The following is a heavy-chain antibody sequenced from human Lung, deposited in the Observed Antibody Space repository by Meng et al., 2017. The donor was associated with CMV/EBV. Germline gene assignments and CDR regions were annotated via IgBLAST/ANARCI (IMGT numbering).Heavy chain of an antibody. Sequence: QVPLVQSGAEVKKPGASVKVSCKASGYTFTGYYMHWLRQAPGQGLEWVGRITPSSGGTTYAQKFQGRVTMTRDTSISTAYMELSSLRSDDAAIYYCVRANLGSADYWGQGTLVTASS. CDR2: ITPSSGGT. V-gene: IGHV1-2*06. D-gene: IGHD7-27*01. CDR1: GYTFTGYY. J-gene: IGHJ4*02. CDR3: VRANLGSADY.